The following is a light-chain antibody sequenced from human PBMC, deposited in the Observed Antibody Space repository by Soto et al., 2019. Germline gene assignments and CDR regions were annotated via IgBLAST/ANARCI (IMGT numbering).Light chain of an antibody. CDR3: CSYAGSDALV. CDR2: DVA. J-gene: IGLJ1*01. Sequence: QSVLTQPRSVSGSHGQSVTISCTGTSNDLGRYNYVTWYQQHPGEAPKLVMYDVAQRPAGVSDRLSADKSGKTASLTISGLQADDEATYYCCSYAGSDALVFGSGTKVTVL. V-gene: IGLV2-11*01. CDR1: SNDLGRYNY.